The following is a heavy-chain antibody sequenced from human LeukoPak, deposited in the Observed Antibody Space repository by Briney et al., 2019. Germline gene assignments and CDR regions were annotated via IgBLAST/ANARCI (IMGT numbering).Heavy chain of an antibody. CDR1: GFTFSSYS. CDR2: ISSGSSYI. CDR3: ARDRLYSSGWYFGY. Sequence: GGSLRLSCAASGFTFSSYSMNWVRQAPGKGLEWASSISSGSSYIYYADSVKGRFTISRDNAKNSLYLQMNSLRAEDTAVYYCARDRLYSSGWYFGYWGQGTLVTVSS. J-gene: IGHJ4*02. V-gene: IGHV3-21*01. D-gene: IGHD6-19*01.